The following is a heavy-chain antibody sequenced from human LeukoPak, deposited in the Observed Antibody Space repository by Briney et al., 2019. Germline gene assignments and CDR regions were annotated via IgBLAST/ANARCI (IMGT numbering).Heavy chain of an antibody. D-gene: IGHD6-6*01. Sequence: ASVKVSCKASGYTFTGYYMHWVRQAPGQGLEWMGWINPNSGGTNYAQKFQGRVTMTRDTSLSTAYMELSSLRSDDTAVYYCARDSIYSSSGYYYGMDVWGQGTTVTVSS. V-gene: IGHV1-2*02. CDR2: INPNSGGT. J-gene: IGHJ6*02. CDR3: ARDSIYSSSGYYYGMDV. CDR1: GYTFTGYY.